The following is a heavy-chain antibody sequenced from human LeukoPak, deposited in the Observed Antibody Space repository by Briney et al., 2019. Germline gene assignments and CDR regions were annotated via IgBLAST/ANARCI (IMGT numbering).Heavy chain of an antibody. V-gene: IGHV4-61*05. CDR3: ARRTAGSKHFDP. J-gene: IGHJ5*02. Sequence: PSETLSLTCTVSGGSVSSSSYYWGWFRQPPGKGLEWIGYIYYSGSSNYNPSLTSRLTMSVDTSKNQFSLKMSSVTAADTAVYYCARRTAGSKHFDPWGQGILVTVSS. CDR2: IYYSGSS. D-gene: IGHD6-13*01. CDR1: GGSVSSSSYY.